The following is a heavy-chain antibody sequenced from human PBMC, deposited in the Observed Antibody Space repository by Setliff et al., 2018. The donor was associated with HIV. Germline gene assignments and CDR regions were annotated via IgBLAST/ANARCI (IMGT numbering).Heavy chain of an antibody. CDR3: ARGRRSSGWYVYH. CDR2: FYTSGST. CDR1: GDSISRRIYY. J-gene: IGHJ4*02. Sequence: SETLSLTCTVSGDSISRRIYYWGWIRQPPGKGLEWIGNFYTSGSTNYNPSLKSRVTISVDTSTNQFSLKLSSVTAADTAVYYCARGRRSSGWYVYHWGQGTLVTVSS. D-gene: IGHD6-19*01. V-gene: IGHV4-39*07.